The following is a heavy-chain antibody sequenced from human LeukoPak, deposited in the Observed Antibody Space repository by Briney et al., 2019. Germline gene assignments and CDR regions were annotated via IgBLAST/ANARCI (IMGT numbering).Heavy chain of an antibody. CDR1: RFTFSSYW. V-gene: IGHV3-7*05. Sequence: GGSLRLSCAASRFTFSSYWMSWVRQAPGKGLEWVANIKQDGSEKYYVDSVKGRFTISRDNAKNSLYLQMNSVRAEDTAVYYCAREGITGTLDYWGQGTLVTVSS. J-gene: IGHJ4*02. CDR2: IKQDGSEK. D-gene: IGHD1-7*01. CDR3: AREGITGTLDY.